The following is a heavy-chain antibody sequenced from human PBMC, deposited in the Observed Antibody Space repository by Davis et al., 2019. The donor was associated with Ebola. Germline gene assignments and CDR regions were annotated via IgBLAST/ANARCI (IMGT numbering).Heavy chain of an antibody. D-gene: IGHD5/OR15-5a*01. Sequence: MPSEPLSLTCTVPGGSISSSSYYWGWICQPPGKGLEWNGSIYYSGSTHHNPSLKSRVTLSVDTSKNQFFLKLSSVTAADTAVYYCAGEGFLRLVGDYGMDVWGQGTTVTVSS. CDR1: GGSISSSSYY. V-gene: IGHV4-39*01. CDR3: AGEGFLRLVGDYGMDV. CDR2: IYYSGST. J-gene: IGHJ6*02.